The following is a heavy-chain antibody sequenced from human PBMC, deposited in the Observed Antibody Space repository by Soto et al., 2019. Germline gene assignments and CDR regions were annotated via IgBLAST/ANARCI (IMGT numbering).Heavy chain of an antibody. Sequence: SQTLSLTCTVSGGSVSSGSYYWSWIRQPPGKGLEWIGYIYYSGSTNYNPSLKSRVTISVDTSKNQFSLKLSSVTAAATAGYYCAAKGDGLAFWSGYYYYYGRNAWAQGTTFTVSS. CDR1: GGSVSSGSYY. CDR3: AAKGDGLAFWSGYYYYYGRNA. J-gene: IGHJ6*02. CDR2: IYYSGST. V-gene: IGHV4-61*01. D-gene: IGHD3-3*01.